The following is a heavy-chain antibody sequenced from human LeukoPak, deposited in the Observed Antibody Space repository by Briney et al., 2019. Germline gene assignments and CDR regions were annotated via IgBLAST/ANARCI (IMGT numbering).Heavy chain of an antibody. V-gene: IGHV3-53*01. CDR2: IHSGGST. Sequence: GGSLRLSCAASGFTVSSNHINWVRQAPGKGLEWVSVIHSGGSTDYADSVKGRFTISRDNSKNTLYLQMNSLRAEDTAVYHCARGPAGYNWGQGTLVTVSS. CDR1: GFTVSSNH. J-gene: IGHJ4*02. D-gene: IGHD1-1*01. CDR3: ARGPAGYN.